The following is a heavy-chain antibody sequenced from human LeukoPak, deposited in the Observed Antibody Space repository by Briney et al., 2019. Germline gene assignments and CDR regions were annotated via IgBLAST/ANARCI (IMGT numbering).Heavy chain of an antibody. CDR3: AKGPSVGATSY. Sequence: GGSLRLSCAASGFTFSSYAMSWVRQAPGKGLEWVSTFSGTSTNSYADAVKGRVTISRDNSKNTLYLQVNSLRAEDTAVYYCAKGPSVGATSYWGQGTLVTVSS. J-gene: IGHJ4*02. CDR1: GFTFSSYA. D-gene: IGHD1-26*01. CDR2: FSGTSTN. V-gene: IGHV3-23*01.